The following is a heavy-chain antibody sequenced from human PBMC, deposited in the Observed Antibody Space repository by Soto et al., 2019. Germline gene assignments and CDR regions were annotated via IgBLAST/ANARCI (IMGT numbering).Heavy chain of an antibody. J-gene: IGHJ4*02. CDR3: ARDSTGTHPWEYYFDY. CDR1: SGSISSSNW. Sequence: SETLSLTCAVSSGSISSSNWWSWVRQPPGKGLEWIGEIYHSGSTNYNPSLKSRVTISVDKSKNQFSLKLSSVTAADTAVYYCARDSTGTHPWEYYFDYWGQGTLVTVSS. V-gene: IGHV4-4*02. D-gene: IGHD1-26*01. CDR2: IYHSGST.